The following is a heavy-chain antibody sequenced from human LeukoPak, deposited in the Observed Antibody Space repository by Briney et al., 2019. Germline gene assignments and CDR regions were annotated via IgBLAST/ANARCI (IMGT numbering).Heavy chain of an antibody. CDR1: GYTFTGYG. Sequence: GASVKVSCKASGYTFTGYGISWVRQAPGQGLEWMGWISAYNGNTNYAQKLQGRVTMTTDTSTSTAYMELRSLRSDDTAVYYCARVCRIAAAGTGVRWFDPWGQGTLVTVSS. D-gene: IGHD6-13*01. CDR3: ARVCRIAAAGTGVRWFDP. CDR2: ISAYNGNT. V-gene: IGHV1-18*01. J-gene: IGHJ5*02.